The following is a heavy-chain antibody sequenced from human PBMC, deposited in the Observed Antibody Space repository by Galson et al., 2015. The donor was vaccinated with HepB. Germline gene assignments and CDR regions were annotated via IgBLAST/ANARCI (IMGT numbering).Heavy chain of an antibody. V-gene: IGHV1-46*01. CDR1: GYTLISYY. J-gene: IGHJ3*02. CDR2: INPRAGST. D-gene: IGHD3-10*01. Sequence: SVKVSCKASGYTLISYYIHWVRQAPGQGLEWMGIINPRAGSTNYAQKFQGRVNMTRDTSTSTVYMELSSLSSGDTAVYYCTRDPRYGSGTDAFDIWGQGTMVIVSS. CDR3: TRDPRYGSGTDAFDI.